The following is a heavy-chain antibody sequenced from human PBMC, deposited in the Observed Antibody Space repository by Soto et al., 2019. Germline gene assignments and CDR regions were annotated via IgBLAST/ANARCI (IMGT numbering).Heavy chain of an antibody. CDR1: GGTFSSYA. D-gene: IGHD3-9*01. CDR3: ARGGRYDILRYGMDV. J-gene: IGHJ6*02. CDR2: VIPIFGTA. Sequence: QVQLVQSGAEVKKPGSSVKVSCKASGGTFSSYAISWVRQAPGQGLEWMGGVIPIFGTANYAQKFQGRVTLTAGESTRTAYMELRRLRSEDTAVYCCARGGRYDILRYGMDVWGQGTTVTVSS. V-gene: IGHV1-69*12.